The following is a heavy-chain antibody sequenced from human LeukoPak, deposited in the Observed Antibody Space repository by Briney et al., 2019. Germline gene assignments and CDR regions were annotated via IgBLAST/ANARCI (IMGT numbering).Heavy chain of an antibody. Sequence: GGSLRLSCAASGFTFSSYGMHWVRQAPGKGLEWVAVISYDGSNKYYADSVKGRFTISRDNSKNTLYLQMNSLRAEDTAVYYCAKDMRRYYYGSGTYYYMDVWGKGTTVTVSS. CDR2: ISYDGSNK. D-gene: IGHD3-10*01. V-gene: IGHV3-30*18. CDR1: GFTFSSYG. CDR3: AKDMRRYYYGSGTYYYMDV. J-gene: IGHJ6*03.